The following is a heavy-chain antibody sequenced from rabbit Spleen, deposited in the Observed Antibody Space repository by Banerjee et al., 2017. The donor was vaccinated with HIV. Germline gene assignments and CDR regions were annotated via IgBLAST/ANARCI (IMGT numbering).Heavy chain of an antibody. V-gene: IGHV1S7*01. Sequence: QSLEESGGGLVQPEGSLKLSCKASGFTLSSYYMNWVRQAPGKGLEWIGYIDPVFGITYYASWVNGRFSISRENAQNTVDLQMNSLTAADTAAYFCARDTGSSFSSYGMDLWGPGTLVTVS. CDR3: ARDTGSSFSSYGMDL. J-gene: IGHJ6*01. CDR2: IDPVFGIT. CDR1: GFTLSSYY. D-gene: IGHD8-1*01.